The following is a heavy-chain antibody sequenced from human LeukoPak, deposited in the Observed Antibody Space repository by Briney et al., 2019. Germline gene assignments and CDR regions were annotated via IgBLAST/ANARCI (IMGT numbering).Heavy chain of an antibody. Sequence: ASVKVPCKASGYTFTGYYIHWVRQAPGQGLEWMGWINPNSGGTNYAQKLQGRVTMTRDTSISTAYMELSRLRSDDTAVYYCVLVLDYYFDYWGQGTLVTVSS. J-gene: IGHJ4*02. CDR2: INPNSGGT. CDR1: GYTFTGYY. CDR3: VLVLDYYFDY. D-gene: IGHD3/OR15-3a*01. V-gene: IGHV1-2*02.